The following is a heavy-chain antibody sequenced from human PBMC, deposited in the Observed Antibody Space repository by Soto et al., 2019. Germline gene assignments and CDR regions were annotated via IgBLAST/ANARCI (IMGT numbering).Heavy chain of an antibody. V-gene: IGHV4-39*01. CDR3: ARSPARYGSGRPQPFDY. J-gene: IGHJ4*02. CDR1: GGSISSSSYY. CDR2: IYYSGST. D-gene: IGHD3-10*01. Sequence: SETLSLTCTVSGGSISSSSYYWGWIRQPPGKGLEWIGSIYYSGSTYYNPSLKSRVTISVDTSKNQFSLKLSSVTAADTAVYYCARSPARYGSGRPQPFDYWGQGTLVTVSS.